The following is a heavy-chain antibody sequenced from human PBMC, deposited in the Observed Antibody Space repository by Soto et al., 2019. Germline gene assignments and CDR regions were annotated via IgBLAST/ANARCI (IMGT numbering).Heavy chain of an antibody. CDR3: AKDRLDGRQNDAFDI. D-gene: IGHD3-16*01. CDR2: ISYDGSNK. CDR1: GFTFSSYG. J-gene: IGHJ3*02. V-gene: IGHV3-30*18. Sequence: GGSLRLSCAASGFTFSSYGMHWVRQAPGKGLEWMAVISYDGSNKYYADSVKGRFTISRDNSKNTLYLQMNSLRAEDTAVYYCAKDRLDGRQNDAFDIWGQGTMVTVSS.